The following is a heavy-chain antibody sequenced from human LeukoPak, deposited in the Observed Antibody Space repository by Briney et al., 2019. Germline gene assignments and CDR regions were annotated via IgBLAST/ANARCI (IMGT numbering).Heavy chain of an antibody. CDR2: IRYDGSNK. CDR1: GFTFSSYA. V-gene: IGHV3-30*02. J-gene: IGHJ4*02. Sequence: PGGSLRLSCAASGFTFSSYAMSWVRQAPGKGLEWVAFIRYDGSNKYYADSVKGRFTISRDNSKNTLYLQMNSLRAEDTAVYYCAKGTYYYDSGVSPTFDYWGQGTLVTVSS. D-gene: IGHD3-22*01. CDR3: AKGTYYYDSGVSPTFDY.